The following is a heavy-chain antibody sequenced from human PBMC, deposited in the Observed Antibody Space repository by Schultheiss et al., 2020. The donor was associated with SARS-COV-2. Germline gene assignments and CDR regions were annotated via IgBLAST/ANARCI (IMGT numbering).Heavy chain of an antibody. V-gene: IGHV4-61*02. D-gene: IGHD3-3*01. J-gene: IGHJ6*02. Sequence: SETLSLTCTVSGGSISSSSYYWGWIRQPAGKGLEWIGRIYTSGSTNYNPSLKSRVTISVDTSKNQFSLKLSSVTAADTAVYYCARVRRDFGVADYYYGMDVWGQGTTVTVSS. CDR2: IYTSGST. CDR3: ARVRRDFGVADYYYGMDV. CDR1: GGSISSSSYY.